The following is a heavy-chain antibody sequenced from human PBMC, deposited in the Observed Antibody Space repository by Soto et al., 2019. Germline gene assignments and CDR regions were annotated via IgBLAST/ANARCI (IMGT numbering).Heavy chain of an antibody. J-gene: IGHJ6*02. CDR1: GDTFSSYA. D-gene: IGHD3-22*01. V-gene: IGHV1-69*13. CDR3: ARDSNGYYYYYGMDV. Sequence: GASVKVSCKASGDTFSSYAISWVRQAPGQGLEWMGGIIPIFGTANYAQKFQGRVTITADESTSTAYMELSSLRSEDTAVYYCARDSNGYYYYYGMDVWGQGTTVTVSS. CDR2: IIPIFGTA.